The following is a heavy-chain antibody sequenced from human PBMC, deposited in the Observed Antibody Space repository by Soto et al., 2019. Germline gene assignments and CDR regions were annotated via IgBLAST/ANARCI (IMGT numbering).Heavy chain of an antibody. CDR2: LSVHNGNT. V-gene: IGHV1-18*01. D-gene: IGHD3-10*01. CDR1: GYNFINYG. CDR3: VRDLDGSGSYYTDY. Sequence: VHLVQSGVEVKKPGASVKVSCKASGYNFINYGITWVRQAPGHGIEWLGRLSVHNGNTNYAQKLQGRVTMTTDTSTSTAYMELRSLRSDDTAVYYCVRDLDGSGSYYTDYWGPGTLVTVSS. J-gene: IGHJ4*02.